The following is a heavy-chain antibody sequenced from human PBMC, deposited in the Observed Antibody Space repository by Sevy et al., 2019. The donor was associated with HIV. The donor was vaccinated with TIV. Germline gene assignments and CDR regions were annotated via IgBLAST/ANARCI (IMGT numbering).Heavy chain of an antibody. CDR2: ISYDGSNK. CDR1: GFTFSSYG. V-gene: IGHV3-30*18. Sequence: GFLRLSCAASGFTFSSYGMHWVRQAPGKGLEWVAVISYDGSNKYYADSVKGRFTISRDNSKNTLYLQMNSLRAEDTAVYYCAKADSSGYYYFDYWGQGTLVTVSS. J-gene: IGHJ4*02. D-gene: IGHD3-22*01. CDR3: AKADSSGYYYFDY.